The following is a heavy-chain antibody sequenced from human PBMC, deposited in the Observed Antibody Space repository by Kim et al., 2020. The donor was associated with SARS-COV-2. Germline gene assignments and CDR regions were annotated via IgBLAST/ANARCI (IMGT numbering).Heavy chain of an antibody. D-gene: IGHD2-2*01. J-gene: IGHJ4*02. V-gene: IGHV3-21*01. CDR1: GFTFSNYG. CDR2: ISSSNSYI. Sequence: GGSLRLSCAASGFTFSNYGMNWVRQAPGKGLEWVSSISSSNSYIHYTDSVKGRFTISRDNAKNSLYLQMNSLRAEDTAVYYCAREEELYCSSTSCYFDYWGQGTLVTVSS. CDR3: AREEELYCSSTSCYFDY.